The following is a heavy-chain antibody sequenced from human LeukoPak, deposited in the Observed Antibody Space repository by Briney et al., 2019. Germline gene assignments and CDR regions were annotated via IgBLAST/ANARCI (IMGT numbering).Heavy chain of an antibody. CDR2: IYTSGST. Sequence: SETLSLTCTVSGGSISSGSYYWSWIRQPAGKGLEWIGRIYTSGSTSYNPSLKSRVTISVDTSKNQFSLKLSSVTAADTAVYYCARGPGDGSGHYLADYWGQGTLVTVSS. CDR3: ARGPGDGSGHYLADY. D-gene: IGHD3-22*01. J-gene: IGHJ4*02. CDR1: GGSISSGSYY. V-gene: IGHV4-61*02.